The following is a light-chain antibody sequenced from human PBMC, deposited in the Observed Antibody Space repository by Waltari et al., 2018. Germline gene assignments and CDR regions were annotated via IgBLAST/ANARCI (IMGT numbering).Light chain of an antibody. CDR1: SGDLGGYNL. V-gene: IGLV2-23*01. Sequence: QSALTQPASVSGSPGQSLTISCTGTSGDLGGYNLVYWYQQHPGKAPKLMIYEGNKRPSGVSNRFSGSKSGNTASLTISGLQAEDEADYYCSSYADSNICVFGSGTKVTVL. J-gene: IGLJ1*01. CDR2: EGN. CDR3: SSYADSNICV.